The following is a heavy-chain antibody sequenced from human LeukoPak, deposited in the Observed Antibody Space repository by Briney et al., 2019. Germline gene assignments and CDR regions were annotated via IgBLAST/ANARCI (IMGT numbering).Heavy chain of an antibody. CDR3: AKWGDYDVLTGYYVSDY. V-gene: IGHV3-23*01. Sequence: PSGASLRLSCAASGFTSSNYAMSWVRQAPGKGLEWVSAITGSGGNTYYADSVKGRFTISRDNSKNTVFLQMNSLRAEDTAVYYCAKWGDYDVLTGYYVSDYWGQGTLVTVSS. J-gene: IGHJ4*02. D-gene: IGHD3-9*01. CDR2: ITGSGGNT. CDR1: GFTSSNYA.